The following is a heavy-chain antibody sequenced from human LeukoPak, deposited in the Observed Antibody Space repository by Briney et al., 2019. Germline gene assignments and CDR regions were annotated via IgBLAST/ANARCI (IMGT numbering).Heavy chain of an antibody. J-gene: IGHJ4*02. D-gene: IGHD6-13*01. V-gene: IGHV1-18*01. CDR2: ISPYNGNT. CDR1: GYKFTNYG. Sequence: ASVKVSCKASGYKFTNYGISWVRQAPGQGLEWMGWISPYNGNTIYAQKLQGRVTMTTDTSTSTAYMELRSPRSDDTAVYYCANEQRAAAGPYYFDYWGQGTLVTVSS. CDR3: ANEQRAAAGPYYFDY.